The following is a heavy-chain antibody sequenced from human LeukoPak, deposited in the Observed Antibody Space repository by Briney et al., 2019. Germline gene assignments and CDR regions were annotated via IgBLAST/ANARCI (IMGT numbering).Heavy chain of an antibody. Sequence: PGGSLRLSCAASGFTFSSFEMNWVRQAPGKGLEWISYISTSGASTYYADSVKGRLTVSRDNAKNSMFLRMDTLRAEDTAVYYCARERGYNYGYSGYYDQWGQGILVTVSS. D-gene: IGHD5-18*01. J-gene: IGHJ4*02. CDR1: GFTFSSFE. CDR2: ISTSGAST. V-gene: IGHV3-48*03. CDR3: ARERGYNYGYSGYYDQ.